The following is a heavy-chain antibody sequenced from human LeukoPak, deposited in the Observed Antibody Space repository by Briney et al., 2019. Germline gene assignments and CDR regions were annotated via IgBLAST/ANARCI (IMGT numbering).Heavy chain of an antibody. Sequence: ASVKVSCKASGYTFISYGISWVRQAPGQGLEWMGWISAYNGNTNYAQKLQGRVTMTRDKSTSTAYMELRSLRSDDTAVYYCARDIRPFYGFWRGYEFFQDWGQGTLVTVSS. V-gene: IGHV1-18*01. J-gene: IGHJ1*01. CDR3: ARDIRPFYGFWRGYEFFQD. CDR1: GYTFISYG. CDR2: ISAYNGNT. D-gene: IGHD3-3*01.